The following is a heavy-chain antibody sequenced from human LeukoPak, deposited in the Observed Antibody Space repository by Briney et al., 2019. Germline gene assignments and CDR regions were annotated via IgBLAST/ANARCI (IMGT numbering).Heavy chain of an antibody. D-gene: IGHD6-19*01. CDR3: ARWGHSSGFDY. CDR1: GFTFSSYA. V-gene: IGHV3-64*01. CDR2: ISSNGGST. Sequence: GGSLRLSCAASGFTFSSYAMHWVRQAPGKGLEYVSAISSNGGSTYYANSVKGRFTISRDNSKNTLYLQMGSLRAEDMAVYYCARWGHSSGFDYWGQGTLVTVSS. J-gene: IGHJ4*02.